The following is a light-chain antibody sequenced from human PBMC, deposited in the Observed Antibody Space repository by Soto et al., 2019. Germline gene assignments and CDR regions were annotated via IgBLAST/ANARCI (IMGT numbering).Light chain of an antibody. CDR1: SSNIGENT. J-gene: IGLJ2*01. V-gene: IGLV1-44*01. CDR2: ASN. Sequence: QPVLTQPPSASGTPGQRVTISCSGSSSNIGENTVNWFQQLPGTAPKLLIYASNQRPSGVPDRFSGSKSGTSASLAISGLQSEDEADYYCATWDDSLNGVLFGGGTKLTVL. CDR3: ATWDDSLNGVL.